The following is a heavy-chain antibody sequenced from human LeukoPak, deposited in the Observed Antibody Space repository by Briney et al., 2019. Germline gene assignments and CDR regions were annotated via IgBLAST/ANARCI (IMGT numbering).Heavy chain of an antibody. J-gene: IGHJ3*02. CDR3: ARVNAGLRAFDI. Sequence: ASVKVSCKASGYTFTSYDINWVRQATGQGLEWMGWMNPNSGNTGYAQKFQGRVTMTRNTSISTAYMELSSLRSEDTAVYYCARVNAGLRAFDIWGQGTMVTVSS. CDR2: MNPNSGNT. CDR1: GYTFTSYD. V-gene: IGHV1-8*01. D-gene: IGHD1-1*01.